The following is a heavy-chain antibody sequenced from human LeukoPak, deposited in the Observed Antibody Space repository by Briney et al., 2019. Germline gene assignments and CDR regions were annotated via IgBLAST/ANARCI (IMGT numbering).Heavy chain of an antibody. D-gene: IGHD4-17*01. Sequence: SEALSLTCTVSGGSISSSSYYWGWIRQPPGKGLEWIGSIYYSGSTYYNPSLKSRVTISVDTSKNQFSLKLSSVTAADTAVYYCARLDYGDPRAPFDYWGQGTLVTVSS. CDR2: IYYSGST. J-gene: IGHJ4*02. V-gene: IGHV4-39*01. CDR3: ARLDYGDPRAPFDY. CDR1: GGSISSSSYY.